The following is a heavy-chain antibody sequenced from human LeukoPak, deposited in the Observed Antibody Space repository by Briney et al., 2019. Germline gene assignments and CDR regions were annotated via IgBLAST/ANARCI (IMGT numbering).Heavy chain of an antibody. J-gene: IGHJ3*02. D-gene: IGHD2-2*01. CDR1: GYRFITFG. Sequence: ASVKVSCKTSGYRFITFGINWVRQAPGQGLEWMGWINTNSGGTNYAQKFQGRVTMTRDTSISTAYMELSRLRSDDTAGYYCAREYQAVPAAARDAFDIWGQGTMVTVSA. CDR2: INTNSGGT. V-gene: IGHV1-2*02. CDR3: AREYQAVPAAARDAFDI.